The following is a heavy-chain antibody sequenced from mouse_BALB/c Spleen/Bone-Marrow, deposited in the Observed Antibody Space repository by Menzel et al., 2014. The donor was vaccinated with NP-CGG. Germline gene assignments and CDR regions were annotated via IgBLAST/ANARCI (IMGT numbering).Heavy chain of an antibody. CDR1: GYSFSGYY. J-gene: IGHJ2*01. V-gene: IGHV1-31*01. Sequence: EVLLVESGPELVKPGASVKISCKASGYSFSGYYMHWVKQSHVKGLEWIGRINPYNGATSYNQNFKDKASLTVDKPSSTAYIELHSLTSEDSAVYYCAEGGYGNVFDYWGQGTTLTVSS. D-gene: IGHD2-1*01. CDR2: INPYNGAT. CDR3: AEGGYGNVFDY.